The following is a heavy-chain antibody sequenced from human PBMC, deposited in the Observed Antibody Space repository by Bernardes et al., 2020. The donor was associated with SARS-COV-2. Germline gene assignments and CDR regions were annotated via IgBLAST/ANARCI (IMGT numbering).Heavy chain of an antibody. V-gene: IGHV4-34*01. Sequence: SETLSLTCAVYGGSFSGYYWSWIRQPPGKGLEWIGEINHSGSTNYNPSLKSRVTISVDTSKNQFSLKLSSVTAADTAVYYCARGGHKRRYCSSTSCYAVFDPWGQGTLVTVSS. CDR1: GGSFSGYY. J-gene: IGHJ5*02. CDR3: ARGGHKRRYCSSTSCYAVFDP. D-gene: IGHD2-2*01. CDR2: INHSGST.